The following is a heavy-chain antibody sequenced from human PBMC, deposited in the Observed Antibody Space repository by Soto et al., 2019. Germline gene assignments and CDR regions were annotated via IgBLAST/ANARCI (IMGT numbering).Heavy chain of an antibody. J-gene: IGHJ4*02. CDR2: IYYSGST. Sequence: QLQLQESGPGLVKPSETLSLTCTVSGGSISSSSYYWGWIRQPPGKGLEWIGSIYYSGSTSYNPSLKSRVTISVDTSKNQFSLKLSSVTAAHTAVYYCARHDPDIVVVPAAIDYWGQGTLVTVSS. V-gene: IGHV4-39*01. CDR3: ARHDPDIVVVPAAIDY. CDR1: GGSISSSSYY. D-gene: IGHD2-2*01.